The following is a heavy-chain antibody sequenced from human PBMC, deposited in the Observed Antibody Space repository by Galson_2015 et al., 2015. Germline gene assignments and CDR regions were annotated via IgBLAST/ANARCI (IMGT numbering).Heavy chain of an antibody. V-gene: IGHV3-15*01. CDR2: IKSKTDGGTT. J-gene: IGHJ4*02. CDR1: GFTFSNAW. Sequence: SLRLSCAASGFTFSNAWMSWVRQAPGKGLEWVGRIKSKTDGGTTDYAAPVKGRFTISRDDSKNTLYLQMNSLKTEDTAVYYCTTFWGYSSSPRGVAFDYWGQGTLVTVSS. CDR3: TTFWGYSSSPRGVAFDY. D-gene: IGHD6-6*01.